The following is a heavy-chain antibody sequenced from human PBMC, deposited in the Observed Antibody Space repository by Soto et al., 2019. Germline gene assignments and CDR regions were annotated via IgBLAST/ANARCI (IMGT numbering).Heavy chain of an antibody. CDR2: IDPSDSYT. D-gene: IGHD3-10*01. V-gene: IGHV5-10-1*01. Sequence: GESLKISCKGSGYSFTSYWISWVRQMPGKGLEWMGRIDPSDSYTNYSPSFQGHVTISTNKSISTASLQWSSLKASDTAMYYCASRGDSYYYYGMDVWGQGTMVTVSS. J-gene: IGHJ6*02. CDR1: GYSFTSYW. CDR3: ASRGDSYYYYGMDV.